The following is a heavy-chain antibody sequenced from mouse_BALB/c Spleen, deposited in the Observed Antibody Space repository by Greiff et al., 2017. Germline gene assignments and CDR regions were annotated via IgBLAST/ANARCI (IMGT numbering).Heavy chain of an antibody. Sequence: EVQGVESGGGLVKPGGSLKLSCAASGFTFSSYAMSWVRQSPEKRLEWVAEISSGGSYTYYPDTVTGRFTISRDNAKNTLYLEMSSLRSEDTAMYYCATYDYDETWFAYWGQGTLVTVSA. CDR1: GFTFSSYA. CDR2: ISSGGSYT. J-gene: IGHJ3*01. V-gene: IGHV5-9-4*01. D-gene: IGHD2-4*01. CDR3: ATYDYDETWFAY.